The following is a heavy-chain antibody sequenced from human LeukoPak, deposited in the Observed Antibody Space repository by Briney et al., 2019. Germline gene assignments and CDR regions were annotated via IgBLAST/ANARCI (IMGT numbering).Heavy chain of an antibody. J-gene: IGHJ4*02. CDR1: GFTFSDYY. CDR2: ISGSGVTI. CDR3: AKDIPHYYDSSGYYPFDY. V-gene: IGHV3-11*01. D-gene: IGHD3-22*01. Sequence: GGSLRLSCAASGFTFSDYYMGWIRQAPGKGLEWVSCISGSGVTIFYADSVKGRFTISRDNSKNTLYLQMNSLRAEDTAVYYCAKDIPHYYDSSGYYPFDYWGQGTLVTVSS.